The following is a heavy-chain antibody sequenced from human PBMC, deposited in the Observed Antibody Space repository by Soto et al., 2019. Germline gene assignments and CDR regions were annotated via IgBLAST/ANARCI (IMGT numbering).Heavy chain of an antibody. D-gene: IGHD1-20*01. CDR2: TGATGRTT. CDR1: GFTFNIYA. V-gene: IGHV3-23*01. CDR3: ATVHNTSRSFDY. J-gene: IGHJ4*02. Sequence: GGSLRLSCAASGFTFNIYAMTWVRQAPGKGLEWVSTTGATGRTTYYSDSVKGRFTVSRDNSKNTLDLQMSNLRAEDTAVYYCATVHNTSRSFDYWGQGPLGIVPP.